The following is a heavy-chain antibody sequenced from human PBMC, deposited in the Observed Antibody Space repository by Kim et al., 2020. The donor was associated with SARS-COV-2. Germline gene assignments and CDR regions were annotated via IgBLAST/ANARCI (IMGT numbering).Heavy chain of an antibody. CDR2: IRSKANNYAT. D-gene: IGHD3-16*01. CDR3: TRPFDGTGYYYYMDV. CDR1: GFTFSGSA. Sequence: GGSLRLSCVSSGFTFSGSALHWVRQASGKGLEWVGRIRSKANNYATAYAASVKGRFTISRDDSKNTAYLQMNSLKTEDTAVYYCTRPFDGTGYYYYMDVWGKGTTVTVSS. J-gene: IGHJ6*03. V-gene: IGHV3-73*01.